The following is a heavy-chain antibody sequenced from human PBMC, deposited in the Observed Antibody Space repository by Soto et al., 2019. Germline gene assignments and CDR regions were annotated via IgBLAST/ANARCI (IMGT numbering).Heavy chain of an antibody. Sequence: SVKVSCKASGGTFSSYAISWVRQAPGQGLEWMGGIIPIFGTANYAQKFQGRVTITADESTSTAYMELSSLRSEDTAVYYCARGENLPTAPLDYWGQGTLVTVSS. CDR2: IIPIFGTA. D-gene: IGHD4-17*01. CDR1: GGTFSSYA. V-gene: IGHV1-69*13. J-gene: IGHJ4*02. CDR3: ARGENLPTAPLDY.